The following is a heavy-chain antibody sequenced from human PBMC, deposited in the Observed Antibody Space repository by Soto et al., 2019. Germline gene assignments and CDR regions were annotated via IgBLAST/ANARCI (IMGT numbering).Heavy chain of an antibody. D-gene: IGHD3-22*01. Sequence: QVQLVQSGAEVKKPGASVKVSCKASGYTFTSYYMHWVRQAPGQGLEWMGIINPSGGSTSYAQKFQGRVTMTRDTSTSTVYMELSSLRSEDTAVYYCAREAFGYYDSGSDGPWGQGTLVTVSS. CDR3: AREAFGYYDSGSDGP. V-gene: IGHV1-46*01. J-gene: IGHJ5*02. CDR2: INPSGGST. CDR1: GYTFTSYY.